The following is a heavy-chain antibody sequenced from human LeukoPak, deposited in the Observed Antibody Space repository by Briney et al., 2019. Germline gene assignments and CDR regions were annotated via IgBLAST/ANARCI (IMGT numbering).Heavy chain of an antibody. D-gene: IGHD4-4*01. CDR3: ARGRTVTAKYYFDY. CDR1: GGTFSSYA. CDR2: IIPILGIA. J-gene: IGHJ4*02. Sequence: ASVKVSCKASGGTFSSYAISWVRQAPGQGLEWMGRIIPILGIANYAQKFQGRVTITADKSTSTAYMELSSLRSEDTAVYYCARGRTVTAKYYFDYWGQGTLVTVPS. V-gene: IGHV1-69*04.